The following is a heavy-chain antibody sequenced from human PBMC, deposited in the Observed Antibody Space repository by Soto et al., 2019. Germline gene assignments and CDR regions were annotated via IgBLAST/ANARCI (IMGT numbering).Heavy chain of an antibody. CDR1: SGSISEYY. Sequence: SETLSLTCTVSSGSISEYYWSWIRQSPGKGLEWIGYIFYSGTTNYSPSLKSRVTLSLDRSKKQISLTLASATAADTAVYYCAASYWNYVGRFDSWGPGTLVTVSS. CDR2: IFYSGTT. J-gene: IGHJ4*02. D-gene: IGHD1-7*01. CDR3: AASYWNYVGRFDS. V-gene: IGHV4-59*12.